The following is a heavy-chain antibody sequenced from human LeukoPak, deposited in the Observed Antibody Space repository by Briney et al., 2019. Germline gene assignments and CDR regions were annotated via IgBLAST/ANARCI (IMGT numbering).Heavy chain of an antibody. Sequence: ASVKVSCKTSGYTFSNYVLTWMRQAPGQGLEWMGRISTYTGNSNYAQKYQDRVTMTTDTSTSTAYMELRNLKSDDTAAYFCTRGRADIAVGGTWGQGTLVIVSA. V-gene: IGHV1-18*01. D-gene: IGHD6-19*01. J-gene: IGHJ4*02. CDR2: ISTYTGNS. CDR3: TRGRADIAVGGT. CDR1: GYTFSNYV.